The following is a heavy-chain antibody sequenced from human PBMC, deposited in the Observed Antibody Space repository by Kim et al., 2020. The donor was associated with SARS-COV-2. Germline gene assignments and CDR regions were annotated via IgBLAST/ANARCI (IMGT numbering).Heavy chain of an antibody. CDR1: GGSISSGGYY. V-gene: IGHV4-31*03. J-gene: IGHJ4*02. CDR2: IYYSGST. CDR3: ARASYMGYNRRGKPYYFDY. Sequence: SETLSLTCTVSGGSISSGGYYWSWIRQHPGKGLEWIGYIYYSGSTYYNPSLKSRVTISVDTSKNQFSLKLSSVTAADTAVYYCARASYMGYNRRGKPYYFDYWGQGTLVTVSS. D-gene: IGHD5-12*01.